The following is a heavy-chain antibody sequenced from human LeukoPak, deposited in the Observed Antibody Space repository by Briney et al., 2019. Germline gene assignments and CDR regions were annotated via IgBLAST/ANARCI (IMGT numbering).Heavy chain of an antibody. CDR2: IYYSGST. J-gene: IGHJ5*02. Sequence: SETLSLTCTVSGGSISSYYWSWIRQPPGKGLEWIGYIYYSGSTNYNPSLKSRATISVDTSKNQFSLKLSSVTAADTAVYYCARGGYYGSGNDFRFDPWGQGTLVTVSS. CDR1: GGSISSYY. V-gene: IGHV4-59*01. CDR3: ARGGYYGSGNDFRFDP. D-gene: IGHD3-10*01.